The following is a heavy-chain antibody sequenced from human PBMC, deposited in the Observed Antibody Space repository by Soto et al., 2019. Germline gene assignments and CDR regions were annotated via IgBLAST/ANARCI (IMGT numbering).Heavy chain of an antibody. Sequence: ASVKVSCKASGYTFTGYYMHWVRQAPGQGLEWMGWINPNSGGTNYAQKFQGWVTMTRDTSISTAYMELSRLRSDDTAVYYCARAIPHDYGKDYYYYMDVWGKGTTVTVSS. CDR2: INPNSGGT. CDR1: GYTFTGYY. J-gene: IGHJ6*03. D-gene: IGHD4-17*01. V-gene: IGHV1-2*04. CDR3: ARAIPHDYGKDYYYYMDV.